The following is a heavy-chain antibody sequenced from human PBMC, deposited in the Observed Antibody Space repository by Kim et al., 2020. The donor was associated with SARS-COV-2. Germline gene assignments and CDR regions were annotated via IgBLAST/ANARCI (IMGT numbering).Heavy chain of an antibody. V-gene: IGHV4-4*06. D-gene: IGHD6-13*01. J-gene: IGHJ2*01. CDR3: AREGGYSSSWPLNWYFDL. Sequence: LKRRVTMSVDTSKNQFSLKLSSVTAADTAVYYCAREGGYSSSWPLNWYFDLWGRGTLVTVSS.